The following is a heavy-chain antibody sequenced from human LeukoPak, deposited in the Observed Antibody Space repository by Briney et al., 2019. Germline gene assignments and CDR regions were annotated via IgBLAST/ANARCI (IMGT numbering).Heavy chain of an antibody. CDR2: INPSGGST. V-gene: IGHV1-46*01. J-gene: IGHJ6*03. CDR3: ARTHGYYYYMDV. CDR1: GYTFTSYY. Sequence: GASVKVSCKASGYTFTSYYMHWVRQAPGQGLEWMGIINPSGGSTSYAQKFQGRVTMTRDMSTSTVYMELSSLRSEDTAAYYCARTHGYYYYMDVWGKGTTVTVSS.